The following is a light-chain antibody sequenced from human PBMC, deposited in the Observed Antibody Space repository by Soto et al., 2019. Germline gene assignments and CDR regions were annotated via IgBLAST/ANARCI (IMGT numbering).Light chain of an antibody. V-gene: IGLV1-44*01. CDR1: SSNIESNT. Sequence: QSVLTQPPSASGTPGRRVTISCSGSSSNIESNTVNWYQQLPGTAPKLLIYSNNQRPSGVPDRFSGSKSGTSASLAISGLQSEDEADYYCAAWDDSLNGVVFGGGTKLTVL. CDR2: SNN. CDR3: AAWDDSLNGVV. J-gene: IGLJ2*01.